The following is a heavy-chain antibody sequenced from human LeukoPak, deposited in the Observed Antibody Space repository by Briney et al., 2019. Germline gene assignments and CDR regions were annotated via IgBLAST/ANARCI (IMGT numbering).Heavy chain of an antibody. Sequence: ASVKVSCKASGYTFIGHYMHWVRQAPGQGLEWMGWINPNSGGTKYAQKFQGRVTMTRDMSTSTVYMELSSLRSEDTAVYYCARSYYDSSGYYYPFDYWGQGTLVTVSS. V-gene: IGHV1-2*02. CDR2: INPNSGGT. D-gene: IGHD3-22*01. CDR1: GYTFIGHY. CDR3: ARSYYDSSGYYYPFDY. J-gene: IGHJ4*02.